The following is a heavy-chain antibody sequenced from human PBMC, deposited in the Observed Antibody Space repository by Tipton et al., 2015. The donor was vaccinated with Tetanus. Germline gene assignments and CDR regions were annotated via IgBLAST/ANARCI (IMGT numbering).Heavy chain of an antibody. CDR1: GGSINNYY. D-gene: IGHD2-8*01. CDR2: IYSSGST. CDR3: ARHWGMPLGAYAFNY. V-gene: IGHV4-59*08. Sequence: GLVKPSGTLSLICTVSGGSINNYYWSWMRQPPGKGLEWLGYIYSSGSTNYNSSLRNRITISVDTSKNEVSRKVTSVTAADTARYYCARHWGMPLGAYAFNYWGQGTLVTVSS. J-gene: IGHJ4*02.